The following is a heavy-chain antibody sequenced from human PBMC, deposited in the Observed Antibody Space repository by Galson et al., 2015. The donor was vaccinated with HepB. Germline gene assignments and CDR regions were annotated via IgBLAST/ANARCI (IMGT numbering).Heavy chain of an antibody. J-gene: IGHJ3*01. D-gene: IGHD4-17*01. V-gene: IGHV1-8*01. CDR3: AKGDGDYPESFDF. CDR2: MGPKSGDT. CDR1: GYSFTSYD. Sequence: SVKVSCKASGYSFTSYDIHWVRQLTGQGLEWMGWMGPKSGDTGYAQKFQGRVTVTRDTSMRTAFMELRSLTTEDTAVYYCAKGDGDYPESFDFWGQGTMVIVSS.